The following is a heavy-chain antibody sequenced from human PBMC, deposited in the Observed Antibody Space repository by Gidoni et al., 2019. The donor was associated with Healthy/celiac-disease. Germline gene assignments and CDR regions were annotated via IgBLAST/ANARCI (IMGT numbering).Heavy chain of an antibody. D-gene: IGHD4-17*01. CDR1: GGSISSGGYS. J-gene: IGHJ4*02. CDR2: IYHSGST. V-gene: IGHV4-30-2*01. Sequence: QLQLQEPGSGLVTPSQTLSLTCAVPGGSISSGGYSWSWIRQPPGKGLEWIGYIYHSGSTYYNPSLKSRVTISVDRSKNQFSLKLSSVTAADTAVYYCARGHTTVPHWGQGTLVTVSS. CDR3: ARGHTTVPH.